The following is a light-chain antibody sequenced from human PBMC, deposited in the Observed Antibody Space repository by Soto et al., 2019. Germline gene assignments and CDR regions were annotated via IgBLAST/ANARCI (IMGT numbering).Light chain of an antibody. J-gene: IGKJ4*01. CDR3: QKYNSALLT. CDR1: QSVSSSY. V-gene: IGKV3-20*01. CDR2: GAS. Sequence: EIVLTQSPGTLSLSPGERATLSCRASQSVSSSYLAWYQQKPGQAPRLLIYGASSRATGIPDRFSGSGSGTDFTLTISSLQPEDVATYYCQKYNSALLTFGGGTKVDI.